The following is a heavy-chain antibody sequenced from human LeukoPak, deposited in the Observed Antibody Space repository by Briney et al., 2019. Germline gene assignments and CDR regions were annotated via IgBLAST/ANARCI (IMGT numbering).Heavy chain of an antibody. D-gene: IGHD3-3*01. CDR3: ARYYDFWSGYYLSWFDP. CDR1: GGSISSYY. CDR2: IYYSGST. V-gene: IGHV4-59*01. Sequence: SETLSLTCTVSGGSISSYYWSWIRQPPGKGLEWIGYIYYSGSTNYNPSLKSRVTISVDTSKNQFSLKLSFVTAADTAVYYCARYYDFWSGYYLSWFDPWGQGTLVTVSS. J-gene: IGHJ5*02.